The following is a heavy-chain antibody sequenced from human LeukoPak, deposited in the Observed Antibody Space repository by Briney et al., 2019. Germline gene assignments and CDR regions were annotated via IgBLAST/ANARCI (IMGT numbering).Heavy chain of an antibody. CDR2: TQSATDGGTT. CDR3: TTDSKVILGDNSYYYYYMDV. Sequence: GGSLRLSCAASGFTFSNVWMSWVRQAPGKGLEWVGRTQSATDGGTTDYAAPVKGRFTISRDDSKNTLYLQMSSLKTEDTAVYYCTTDSKVILGDNSYYYYYMDVWGKGTTVIVSS. D-gene: IGHD3-10*02. J-gene: IGHJ6*03. CDR1: GFTFSNVW. V-gene: IGHV3-15*01.